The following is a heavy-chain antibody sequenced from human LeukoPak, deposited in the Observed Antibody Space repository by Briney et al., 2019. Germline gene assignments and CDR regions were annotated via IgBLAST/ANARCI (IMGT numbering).Heavy chain of an antibody. Sequence: GGSLRLSCAASGFTFSSYGMHWVRQAPGKGLERVAVIRYDGSNKYYADSVKGRFTISRDNSKNTLYLQMNSLRAEDTAVYYCARHDCSGGSCYNQAYYYYYGMDVWGQGTTVTVSS. J-gene: IGHJ6*02. V-gene: IGHV3-33*01. CDR2: IRYDGSNK. CDR1: GFTFSSYG. CDR3: ARHDCSGGSCYNQAYYYYYGMDV. D-gene: IGHD2-15*01.